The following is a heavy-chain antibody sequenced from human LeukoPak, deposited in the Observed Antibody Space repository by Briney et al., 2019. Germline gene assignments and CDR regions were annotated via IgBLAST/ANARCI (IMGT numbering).Heavy chain of an antibody. J-gene: IGHJ5*02. Sequence: GASVKVSCKVSGYTLTKLSMHWVRQAPGKGLEWMGGFDPEDGETIYAQKFQGRVTMTEDTSTDTAYMELSSLRSEDTAVYYCATGGGATQANWFDPWGQGTLVTVSS. CDR3: ATGGGATQANWFDP. V-gene: IGHV1-24*01. CDR1: GYTLTKLS. D-gene: IGHD1-26*01. CDR2: FDPEDGET.